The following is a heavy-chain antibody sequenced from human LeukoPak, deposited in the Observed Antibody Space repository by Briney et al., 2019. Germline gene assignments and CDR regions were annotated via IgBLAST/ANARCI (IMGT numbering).Heavy chain of an antibody. D-gene: IGHD1-14*01. Sequence: ASVKVSCKVSGYTLTELSMHWVRQAPGKGLEWMGGFDPEDGETIYAQKFQGRVTMTEDTSTDTAYMELNSLRSEDTAVYYCVTPKPPDDYVDYWGQGTLVTVSS. J-gene: IGHJ4*02. CDR2: FDPEDGET. CDR3: VTPKPPDDYVDY. V-gene: IGHV1-24*01. CDR1: GYTLTELS.